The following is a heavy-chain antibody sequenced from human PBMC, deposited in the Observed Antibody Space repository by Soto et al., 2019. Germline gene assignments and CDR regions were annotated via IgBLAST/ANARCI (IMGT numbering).Heavy chain of an antibody. J-gene: IGHJ6*02. CDR1: GGTFGNSA. CDR3: ARDNDRHQLGGNYYYAIDV. CDR2: IIPIFSTP. D-gene: IGHD2-8*01. Sequence: QVQLVQSGAEVKKPGSSVTVSCKASGGTFGNSAISWVRQAPGQGLEWMGGIIPIFSTPDYAQKFQGRVTTTADRSTSTAYMERTSLTSEDTAVYYYARDNDRHQLGGNYYYAIDVWGQGTTVTVSS. V-gene: IGHV1-69*14.